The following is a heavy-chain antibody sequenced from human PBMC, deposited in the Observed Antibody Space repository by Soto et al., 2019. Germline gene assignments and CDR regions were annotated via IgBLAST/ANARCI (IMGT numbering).Heavy chain of an antibody. CDR3: AKDPLKYGSRWYLEWWFGP. CDR2: ITGSGDST. Sequence: EVQLLESGGGLVQPGGSLRLSCAASGFTFSNYAISWVRQAPGKGLEWVSSITGSGDSTYYADSVKGRFTISRDNYKHALFLQTNRLRVEDTAVCYCAKDPLKYGSRWYLEWWFGPWGQGTLVPVSS. D-gene: IGHD6-13*01. J-gene: IGHJ5*02. V-gene: IGHV3-23*01. CDR1: GFTFSNYA.